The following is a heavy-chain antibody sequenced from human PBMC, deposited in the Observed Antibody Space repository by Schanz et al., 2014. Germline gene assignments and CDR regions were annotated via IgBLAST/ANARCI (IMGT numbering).Heavy chain of an antibody. CDR2: IKQDESER. Sequence: EVQLVESGGGLVQPGGSLRLSCAASGFTFSGYCMSWVRQAPGKGLEWVANIKQDESERSYVDSVKGRFTISRDNAKNSLYLQMNSLRAEDTAVYYCARDKGGYYPFDYWGQGTLVTVSS. V-gene: IGHV3-7*01. CDR3: ARDKGGYYPFDY. J-gene: IGHJ4*02. D-gene: IGHD3-3*01. CDR1: GFTFSGYC.